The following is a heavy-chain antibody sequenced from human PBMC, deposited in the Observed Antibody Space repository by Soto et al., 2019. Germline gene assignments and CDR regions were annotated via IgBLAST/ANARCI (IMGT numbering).Heavy chain of an antibody. D-gene: IGHD3-22*01. V-gene: IGHV3-23*01. J-gene: IGHJ4*02. CDR2: ITSGGTS. CDR1: GFTLNNYA. Sequence: EVQLLESGGGLVQPGQSLRLSCEASGFTLNNYAMNWVRQAPGKGLEWVSTITSGGTSFYTGSVKGRFIISRDISKNTFYLQMNSLRAEDTAVYHCAKYDYYDTTGPDWGQGTLVTVSS. CDR3: AKYDYYDTTGPD.